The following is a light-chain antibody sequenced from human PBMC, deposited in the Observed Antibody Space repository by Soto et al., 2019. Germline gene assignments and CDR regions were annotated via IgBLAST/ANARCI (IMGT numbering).Light chain of an antibody. Sequence: DIRMTQSPSSVSASVGDRVTITCRASEDIRTYLAWFQQKPGKAPKTLIYAASNFQSGVPPKFSGSGAGTDFTTTVNGLEPENFATYFCKQYYIVPLAFGGGTNVEI. CDR3: KQYYIVPLA. V-gene: IGKV1-16*02. CDR1: EDIRTY. CDR2: AAS. J-gene: IGKJ4*01.